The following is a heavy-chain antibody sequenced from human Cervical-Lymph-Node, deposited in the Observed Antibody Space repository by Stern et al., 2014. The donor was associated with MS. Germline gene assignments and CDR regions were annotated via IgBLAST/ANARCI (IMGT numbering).Heavy chain of an antibody. CDR2: VNPDSGST. V-gene: IGHV1-2*04. CDR1: GYTFTDYY. J-gene: IGHJ6*02. Sequence: VQLVQSGAEVKKPGASVTVSCKASGYTFTDYYVPWVRQAPGQALEWKGWVNPDSGSTKYAQKYQDSVTMTRDTSISTAYMELTRLRSDDTAVYYCARAYGSGTFLGMDVWGQGTTVIVSS. CDR3: ARAYGSGTFLGMDV. D-gene: IGHD3-10*01.